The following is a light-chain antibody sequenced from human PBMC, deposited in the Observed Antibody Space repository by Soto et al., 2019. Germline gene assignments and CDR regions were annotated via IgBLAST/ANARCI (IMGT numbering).Light chain of an antibody. Sequence: QSVLTQPPSVSGTPGQRITISCSGSTSNIESHPVNWFQQVPGAAPKLLIKTNNQRPSGVPDRFSGSKSVASASLAISGLQSEDEATYYCATWDDSRNGVFGSGTKLTVL. CDR2: TNN. CDR3: ATWDDSRNGV. CDR1: TSNIESHP. V-gene: IGLV1-44*01. J-gene: IGLJ1*01.